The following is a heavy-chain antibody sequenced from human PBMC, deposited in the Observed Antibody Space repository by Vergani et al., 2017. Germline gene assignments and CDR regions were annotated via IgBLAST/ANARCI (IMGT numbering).Heavy chain of an antibody. V-gene: IGHV4-4*07. Sequence: QVHLQESGPGVVKPSDTLSLTCTVSGGSMSDFYWTWIRQPAGRGLEWIGRIYPNGNGNYNESLRSRLTMSIDTSRSQFSLSLSSVTAADTDVSYCARGNCGVNCPKYNWLAPWGRGILVTVSS. J-gene: IGHJ5*02. CDR3: ARGNCGVNCPKYNWLAP. D-gene: IGHD2-21*01. CDR2: IYPNGNG. CDR1: GGSMSDFY.